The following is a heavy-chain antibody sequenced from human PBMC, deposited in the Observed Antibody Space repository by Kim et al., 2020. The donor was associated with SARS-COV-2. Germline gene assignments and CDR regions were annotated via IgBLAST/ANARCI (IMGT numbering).Heavy chain of an antibody. CDR3: ARDESSSGYYYGMDV. CDR2: IKQDGSEK. V-gene: IGHV3-7*03. Sequence: GGSLRLSCAASGFTFSSYWMSWVRQAPGKGLEWVANIKQDGSEKYHVDSVKGRFTISRDNAKNSLYLQMNSLRAEDTAVYYCARDESSSGYYYGMDVWGQGTTVTVSS. D-gene: IGHD6-13*01. J-gene: IGHJ6*02. CDR1: GFTFSSYW.